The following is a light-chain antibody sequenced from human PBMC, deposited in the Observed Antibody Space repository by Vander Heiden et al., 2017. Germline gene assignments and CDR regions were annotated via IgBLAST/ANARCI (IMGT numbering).Light chain of an antibody. CDR2: KDS. CDR1: ALPKQY. J-gene: IGLJ2*01. CDR3: QSADSSGADVV. V-gene: IGLV3-25*03. Sequence: SYELTQPPSVSVSPGPTARITCPGDALPKQYAFWYQQKPGQAPVLVMYKDSERSSGIPDRFSGSSSGTTVTLTISGVQAEDEADYYCQSADSSGADVVFGGGTKLTVL.